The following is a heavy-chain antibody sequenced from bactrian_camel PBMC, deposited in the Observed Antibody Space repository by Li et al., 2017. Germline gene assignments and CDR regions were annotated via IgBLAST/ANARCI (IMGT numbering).Heavy chain of an antibody. CDR1: RPLSTLTV. J-gene: IGHJ4*01. V-gene: IGHV3S53*01. CDR2: IDSDGIT. CDR3: AGSSFLYPEPWSLRTEYLS. Sequence: HVQLVESGGGSVEAGGSLTLSCSASRPLSTLTVLAWFRQRPGMEREGVAAIDSDGITKYADAVKGRFIISRDNAKRILFLRMNSLKPEDTAMYYCAGSSFLYPEPWSLRTEYLSWGQGTQVTVS.